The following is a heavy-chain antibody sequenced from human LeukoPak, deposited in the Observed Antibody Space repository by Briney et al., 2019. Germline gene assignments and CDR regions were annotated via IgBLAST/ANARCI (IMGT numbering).Heavy chain of an antibody. D-gene: IGHD3-22*01. V-gene: IGHV4-59*01. Sequence: SETLSLTCSVSGGSISSYYWMWIRQPPGKLLGWSGYIYYSGNTDYNPSLKSRVAISVDTSKSHFSLKLSSVTAADTAVYYCARARDFDSSGYSYFDSWGQGTLVIVSS. CDR1: GGSISSYY. CDR3: ARARDFDSSGYSYFDS. CDR2: IYYSGNT. J-gene: IGHJ4*02.